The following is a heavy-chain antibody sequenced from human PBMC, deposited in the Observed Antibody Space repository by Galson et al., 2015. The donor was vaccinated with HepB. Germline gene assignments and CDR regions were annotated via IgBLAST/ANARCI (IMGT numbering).Heavy chain of an antibody. Sequence: SLRLPCAASGFTFDNFALHWARQVPGKDLEWVSGLSWNSASFGYADSVKGRFTISRDNSKNSLYLQMNSLRPEDTAVYYCAKDRWDLLRMGAFDVWGQGTLVTVSS. V-gene: IGHV3-9*01. D-gene: IGHD2-8*01. CDR2: LSWNSASF. CDR3: AKDRWDLLRMGAFDV. CDR1: GFTFDNFA. J-gene: IGHJ3*01.